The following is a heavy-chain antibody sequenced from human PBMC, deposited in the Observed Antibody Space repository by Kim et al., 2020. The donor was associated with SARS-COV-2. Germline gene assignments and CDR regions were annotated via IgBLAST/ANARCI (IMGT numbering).Heavy chain of an antibody. CDR3: ARGLGGPNWYGCDDH. J-gene: IGHJ4*02. CDR2: INTNTENP. CDR1: GYTFTGYS. Sequence: ASVKVSCKASGYTFTGYSMNWVRQAPGQGLEWMGWINTNTENPTYAQGFTGRFVFSLDTSVSTAYLQISSLNVEDTAVYYCARGLGGPNWYGCDDHWGQGTLVTVSS. V-gene: IGHV7-4-1*02. D-gene: IGHD6-13*01.